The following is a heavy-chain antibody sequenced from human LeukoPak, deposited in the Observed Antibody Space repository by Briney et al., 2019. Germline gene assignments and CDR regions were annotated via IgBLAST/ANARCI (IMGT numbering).Heavy chain of an antibody. Sequence: PSETLSLTCIVSGGSISSSRDYWAWIRQPPGKGLEWIANIYHSGSTYYNPSLKSRVTISVDTSKNQFSLKLSSVTAADTAVYYCARVGPRPPYDYVWGSLTGQVDIWGQGTMVTVSS. CDR2: IYHSGST. D-gene: IGHD3-16*01. CDR3: ARVGPRPPYDYVWGSLTGQVDI. V-gene: IGHV4-39*07. J-gene: IGHJ3*02. CDR1: GGSISSSRDY.